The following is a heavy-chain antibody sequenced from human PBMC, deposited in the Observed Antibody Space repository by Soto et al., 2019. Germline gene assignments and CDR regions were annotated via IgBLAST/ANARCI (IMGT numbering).Heavy chain of an antibody. CDR1: GFTFSSYS. V-gene: IGHV3-21*01. CDR3: ARGKLELPDYFDY. J-gene: IGHJ4*02. Sequence: LRLSCAASGFTFSSYSMNWVRQAPGKGLEWVSSISSSSSYIYYADSVKGRFTISRDNAKNSLYLQMNSLRAEDTAVYYCARGKLELPDYFDYWGQGTLVTV. D-gene: IGHD1-7*01. CDR2: ISSSSSYI.